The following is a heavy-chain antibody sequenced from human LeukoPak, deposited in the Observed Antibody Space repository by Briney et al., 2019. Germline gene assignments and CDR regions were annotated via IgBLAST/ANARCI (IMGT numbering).Heavy chain of an antibody. CDR2: ISINSGAI. V-gene: IGHV3-48*01. Sequence: GGSLRLSCAASGFTFSTYSMNWVRQAPGKGLQWVSYISINSGAIYYADSVKGRFTISRDNAQNSLYLQMNSLRVEDTAVYYCVGHNNWAFDYWGQGTLVTVSS. J-gene: IGHJ4*02. CDR3: VGHNNWAFDY. D-gene: IGHD1-1*01. CDR1: GFTFSTYS.